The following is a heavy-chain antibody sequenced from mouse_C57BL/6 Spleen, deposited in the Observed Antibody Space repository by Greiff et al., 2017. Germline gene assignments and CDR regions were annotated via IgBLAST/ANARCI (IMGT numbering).Heavy chain of an antibody. CDR2: ISYDGSN. J-gene: IGHJ4*01. Sequence: EVQRVESGPGLVKPSQSLSLTCSVTGYSITSGYYWNWIRQFPGNKLEWMGYISYDGSNNYNPSLKNRISITRDTSKNQFFLKLNSVTTEDTATYYCARDLWRDAMDYWGQGTSVTVSS. CDR3: ARDLWRDAMDY. V-gene: IGHV3-6*01. D-gene: IGHD6-2*01. CDR1: GYSITSGYY.